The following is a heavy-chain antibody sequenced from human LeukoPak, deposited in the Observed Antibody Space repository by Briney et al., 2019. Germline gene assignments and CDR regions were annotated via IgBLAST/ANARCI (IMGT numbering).Heavy chain of an antibody. D-gene: IGHD7-27*01. CDR3: ARRGTGDQVFYYYYGMDV. J-gene: IGHJ6*02. Sequence: GGSLRLSCAASGFTFDTYGMHWVRQAPGKGLEWVTFIRHDGSVRKYADSVRGRFTVSRDNSKNTLYLQMNSLRAEDTAVYYCARRGTGDQVFYYYYGMDVWAKGPRSPSP. CDR1: GFTFDTYG. V-gene: IGHV3-30*02. CDR2: IRHDGSVR.